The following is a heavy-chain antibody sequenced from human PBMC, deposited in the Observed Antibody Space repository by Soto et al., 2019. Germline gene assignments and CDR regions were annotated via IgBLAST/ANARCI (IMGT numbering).Heavy chain of an antibody. CDR1: GYTFTGHY. Sequence: GSVKVSCKAYGYTFTGHYMPWVRQAPGQGLEWMGWINPNSIGTNYAQKFQGRVTMTRDTSISTAYMEVSRLRSDDTAVYYCAREPMVRAAHGFDIWGQGTMVTVSS. CDR3: AREPMVRAAHGFDI. D-gene: IGHD3-10*01. V-gene: IGHV1-2*02. CDR2: INPNSIGT. J-gene: IGHJ3*02.